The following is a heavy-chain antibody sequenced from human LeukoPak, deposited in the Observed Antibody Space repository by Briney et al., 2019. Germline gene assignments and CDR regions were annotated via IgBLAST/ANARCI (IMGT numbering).Heavy chain of an antibody. J-gene: IGHJ4*02. V-gene: IGHV3-23*01. Sequence: GGSLRLSCAASGFTFSSYAMSWVRQAPGKGLEWVSAISGSGGSTYYADSVKGRFTISRDNSKNTLYLQMNSLRAEDTAVYYCAKPKGDIVLMVYAVFDYWGQGTLVTVSS. CDR1: GFTFSSYA. CDR3: AKPKGDIVLMVYAVFDY. D-gene: IGHD2-8*01. CDR2: ISGSGGST.